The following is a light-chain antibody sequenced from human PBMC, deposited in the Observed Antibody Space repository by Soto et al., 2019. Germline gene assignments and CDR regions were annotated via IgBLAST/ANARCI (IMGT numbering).Light chain of an antibody. Sequence: EIVMTQSPATLSVSPGERATLSCRASQSVSRHLAWYQQKPGQAPRLLIYGASTRATGIPARFSGSGSGTEFTLTISSLQSEDLAVYYCQQYNNWPRTFGQGTKVEIK. CDR1: QSVSRH. V-gene: IGKV3-15*01. J-gene: IGKJ1*01. CDR3: QQYNNWPRT. CDR2: GAS.